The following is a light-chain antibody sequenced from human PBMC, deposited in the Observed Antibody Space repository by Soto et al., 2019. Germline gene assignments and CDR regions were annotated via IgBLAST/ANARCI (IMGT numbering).Light chain of an antibody. V-gene: IGLV3-1*01. CDR1: KLGDKY. CDR2: QDS. J-gene: IGLJ2*01. Sequence: SSELTQPPSVSVSPGQTASITCSGDKLGDKYACWYQQQPGHSPVLVIYQDSKRPSGIPERFSGSNSGNTATLTISGTQAMEEPYYYSQAWDSSSAVVFGGGTMPTAL. CDR3: QAWDSSSAVV.